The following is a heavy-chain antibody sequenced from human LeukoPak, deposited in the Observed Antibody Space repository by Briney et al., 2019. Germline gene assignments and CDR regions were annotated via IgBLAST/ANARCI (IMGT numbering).Heavy chain of an antibody. V-gene: IGHV1-8*01. Sequence: ASAKVSCKASGYTFTSYDINWVRQATGQGLEWMGWMNPNSGNTGYAQKFQGRVTMTRNTSISTAYMELSSLRSEDTAVYYCARARGGYRAFDIWGQGTMVTVSS. CDR2: MNPNSGNT. CDR3: ARARGGYRAFDI. J-gene: IGHJ3*02. D-gene: IGHD3-10*01. CDR1: GYTFTSYD.